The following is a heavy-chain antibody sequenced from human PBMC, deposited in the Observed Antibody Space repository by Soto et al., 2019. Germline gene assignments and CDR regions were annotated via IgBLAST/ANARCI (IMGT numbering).Heavy chain of an antibody. CDR1: GYTLTELS. CDR2: FDPEDGET. CDR3: ATVTVTNPPENWFDP. J-gene: IGHJ5*02. Sequence: ASVKVSCKVSGYTLTELSMHWVRQAPGKGLEWMGGFDPEDGETIYAQKFQGRVTMTEDTSTDTAYMELSSLRSEDTAVYYCATVTVTNPPENWFDPWGQGTLVTVSS. V-gene: IGHV1-24*01. D-gene: IGHD4-4*01.